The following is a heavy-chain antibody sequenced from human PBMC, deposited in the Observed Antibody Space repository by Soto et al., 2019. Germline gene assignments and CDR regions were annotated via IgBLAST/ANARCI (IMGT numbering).Heavy chain of an antibody. J-gene: IGHJ6*02. V-gene: IGHV4-34*01. D-gene: IGHD3-10*01. CDR3: AREKSITMVRGVIGSVGGMDV. CDR2: INHSGST. CDR1: GGSFSGYY. Sequence: SETLSLTCAVYGGSFSGYYWSWIRQPPGKGLEWIGEINHSGSTNYNPSLKSRVTISVDTSKNQFSLKLSSVTAADTAVYYCAREKSITMVRGVIGSVGGMDVWGQGTTVTVSS.